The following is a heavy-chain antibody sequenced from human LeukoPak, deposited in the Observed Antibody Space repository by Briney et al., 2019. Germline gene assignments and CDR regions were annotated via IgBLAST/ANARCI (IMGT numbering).Heavy chain of an antibody. CDR1: GGSISSSSYY. Sequence: SETLSLTCTVSGGSISSSSYYWGWIRQPPGKGLEWIGYIYSSGSSYYNPSLKSRVTFSVDTSKNQFSLKLSSVTAADTAVYYCARDGSSGYYSIWGQGTLVTVSS. J-gene: IGHJ4*02. CDR3: ARDGSSGYYSI. CDR2: IYSSGSS. V-gene: IGHV4-39*07. D-gene: IGHD3-22*01.